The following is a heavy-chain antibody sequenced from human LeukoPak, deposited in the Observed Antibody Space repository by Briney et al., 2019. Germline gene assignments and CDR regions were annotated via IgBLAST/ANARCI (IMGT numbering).Heavy chain of an antibody. Sequence: RGESLKLSCKASGNSFTSYWIGWVRQMPGKGLEWMGIIYPDDSDTRYSPSFQGQVTVSADKSISTAYLQWSSLKASDTPMYYCASLPRGSSGWNYFDYWGQGTLVTVSS. V-gene: IGHV5-51*01. J-gene: IGHJ4*02. CDR2: IYPDDSDT. D-gene: IGHD6-19*01. CDR3: ASLPRGSSGWNYFDY. CDR1: GNSFTSYW.